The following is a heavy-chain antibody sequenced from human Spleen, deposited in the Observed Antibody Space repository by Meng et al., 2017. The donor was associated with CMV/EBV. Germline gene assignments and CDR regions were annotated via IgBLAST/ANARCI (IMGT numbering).Heavy chain of an antibody. CDR1: GYTFTSYY. Sequence: ASVKVSCKASGYTFTSYYMHWVRQAPGQGLEWMGIINPSGGSTSYAQKFQGRVTITMDDLTTTVYMDLSSLRSEDTAVYYCARGDVDTGMVVDYQHFGMDIWGQGTTVTVSS. J-gene: IGHJ6*02. CDR3: ARGDVDTGMVVDYQHFGMDI. V-gene: IGHV1-46*01. CDR2: INPSGGST. D-gene: IGHD5-18*01.